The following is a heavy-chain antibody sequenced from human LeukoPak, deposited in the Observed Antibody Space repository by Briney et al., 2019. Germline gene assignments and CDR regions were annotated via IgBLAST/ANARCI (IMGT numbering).Heavy chain of an antibody. CDR3: ARENTGDFDH. D-gene: IGHD3-10*01. CDR1: GFTFSAYN. Sequence: GGSLRLSCAASGFTFSAYNMNWVRQAPGKGLEWVSYISYSSSTIYYADSVKGRFTVSRDNAKNSLYLQMNSLRDEDTAVYYCARENTGDFDHWGQGTLVTVSS. CDR2: ISYSSSTI. J-gene: IGHJ4*02. V-gene: IGHV3-48*02.